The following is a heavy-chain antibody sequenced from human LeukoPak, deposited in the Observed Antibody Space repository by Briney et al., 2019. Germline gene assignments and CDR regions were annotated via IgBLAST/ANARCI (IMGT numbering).Heavy chain of an antibody. CDR3: AKDGNPPIFGVVSPYYYYYMDV. J-gene: IGHJ6*03. Sequence: PGGSLRLSCAASGFTFSSYGIHWVRQAPGKGLEWVAVIWYGGSNKYYADSVKGRFTISRDNSKNTLYLQMNSLRAEDTAVYYCAKDGNPPIFGVVSPYYYYYMDVWGKGTTVTVSS. CDR1: GFTFSSYG. CDR2: IWYGGSNK. V-gene: IGHV3-30*02. D-gene: IGHD3-3*01.